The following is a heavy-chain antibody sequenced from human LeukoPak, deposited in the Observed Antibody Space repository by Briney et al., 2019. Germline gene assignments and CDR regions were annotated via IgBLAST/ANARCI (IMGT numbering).Heavy chain of an antibody. J-gene: IGHJ5*01. CDR3: ARGLTGGLDS. Sequence: GGSLRLSCASSRFTFSSYAMSGVRQAPGRGVEWVSAISGSGDHTYSAASVTGRFTISRDNSKNTLYLQMNSLRAEDTAVYYCARGLTGGLDSWGQGTLVTVSS. CDR1: RFTFSSYA. D-gene: IGHD1-26*01. CDR2: ISGSGDHT. V-gene: IGHV3-23*01.